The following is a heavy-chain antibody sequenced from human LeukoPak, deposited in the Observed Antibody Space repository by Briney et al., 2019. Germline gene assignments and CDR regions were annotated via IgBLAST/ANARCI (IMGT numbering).Heavy chain of an antibody. CDR2: ISGSGGST. J-gene: IGHJ6*02. Sequence: GGSLRLSCAASGFTFTNYAMTWVRQAPGRGLEWVSGISGSGGSTYYADSVKGRFTISRDNSKNTLYLQMNSLRAEDTAVYYCARVSLIYYYGMDVWGQGTTVTVSS. V-gene: IGHV3-23*01. CDR3: ARVSLIYYYGMDV. CDR1: GFTFTNYA. D-gene: IGHD3-16*02.